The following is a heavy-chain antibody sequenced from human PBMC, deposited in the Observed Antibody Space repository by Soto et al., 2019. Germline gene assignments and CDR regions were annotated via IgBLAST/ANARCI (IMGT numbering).Heavy chain of an antibody. V-gene: IGHV4-31*03. CDR1: GGSISSGGYY. CDR3: AGIYSGSPGGTLRY. CDR2: IYYSGST. D-gene: IGHD1-26*01. J-gene: IGHJ4*02. Sequence: QVQLQESGPGLVKPSQTLSLTCTFSGGSISSGGYYWSRIRQHPGKGLEWIGYIYYSGSTYYNPSLKGRVTISVDTSKNQFSLKLSSVTAADTAVYYCAGIYSGSPGGTLRYWGQGTLVTVSS.